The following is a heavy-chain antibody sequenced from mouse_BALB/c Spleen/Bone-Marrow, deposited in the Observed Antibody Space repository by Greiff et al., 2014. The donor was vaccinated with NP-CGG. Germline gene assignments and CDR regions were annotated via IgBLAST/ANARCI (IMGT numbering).Heavy chain of an antibody. Sequence: VQLQQSGAELVRPGTSVKVSCKASGYAFTNYLIEWVKQRPGQGLEWIGVINPGSGGTNYNGKFKGKATLTADKSSSTAYMQLSSPTSDDSAVYFCARHYFDYWGQGTTLTVSS. CDR1: GYAFTNYL. V-gene: IGHV1-54*01. CDR2: INPGSGGT. CDR3: ARHYFDY. J-gene: IGHJ2*01.